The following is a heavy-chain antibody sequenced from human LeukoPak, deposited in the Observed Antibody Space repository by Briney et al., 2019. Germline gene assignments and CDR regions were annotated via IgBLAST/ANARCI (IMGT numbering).Heavy chain of an antibody. CDR1: GGTFNSYT. J-gene: IGHJ4*02. CDR3: AILREDCSSTSCLDY. D-gene: IGHD2-2*01. CDR2: IIPILGIA. Sequence: ASVKVSCKASGGTFNSYTISWVRQAPGQGLEWMGRIIPILGIANYAQKFQGRVTITADKSTSTAYMELSSLRSEDTAVYYCAILREDCSSTSCLDYWGQGTLVTVSS. V-gene: IGHV1-69*02.